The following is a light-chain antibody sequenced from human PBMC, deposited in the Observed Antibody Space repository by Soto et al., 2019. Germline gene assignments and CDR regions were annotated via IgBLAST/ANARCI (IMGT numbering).Light chain of an antibody. CDR2: DVS. J-gene: IGLJ1*01. Sequence: QSVLTQPASVSGSPGQSIAISCTGTSSDIGGYNYISWYQQHPGKAPNLIIYDVSNRPSGVSDRFSGSKSGNTASLTISGLQAEDEADYYCCPSISSGTSVFGTGTKVTVL. CDR1: SSDIGGYNY. CDR3: CPSISSGTSV. V-gene: IGLV2-14*01.